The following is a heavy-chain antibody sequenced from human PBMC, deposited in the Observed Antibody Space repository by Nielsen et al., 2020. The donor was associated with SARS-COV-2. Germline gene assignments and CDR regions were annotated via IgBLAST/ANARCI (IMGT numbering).Heavy chain of an antibody. Sequence: GGSLRLSCAASGFTFSSYWMSWVRQAPGKGLEWVANIKQDGSEKYYVDSVKGRFTISRDNAKNSLYLQMNSLRAEDTVVYYCARSYYDFWSGYYKPNYFDYWGQGTLVTVSS. J-gene: IGHJ4*02. CDR1: GFTFSSYW. CDR3: ARSYYDFWSGYYKPNYFDY. D-gene: IGHD3-3*01. V-gene: IGHV3-7*01. CDR2: IKQDGSEK.